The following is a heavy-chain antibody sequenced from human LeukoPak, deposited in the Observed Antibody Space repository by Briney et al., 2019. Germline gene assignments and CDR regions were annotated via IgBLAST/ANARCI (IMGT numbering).Heavy chain of an antibody. CDR2: IDPSDSYT. Sequence: GKSLQICSKGSGYIFTSYWISWVRQMPGKGLEWMVRIDPSDSYTNYSPSFQGHVTISADKSISTAYLQWSSLKASDTAMYYCARVVPAAVNWFDPWGQGTLVTVSS. CDR1: GYIFTSYW. V-gene: IGHV5-10-1*01. J-gene: IGHJ5*02. D-gene: IGHD2-2*01. CDR3: ARVVPAAVNWFDP.